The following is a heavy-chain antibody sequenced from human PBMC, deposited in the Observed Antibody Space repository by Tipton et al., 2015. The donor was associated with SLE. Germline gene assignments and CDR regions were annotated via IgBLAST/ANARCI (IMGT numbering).Heavy chain of an antibody. Sequence: GSLRLSCAASGFTFRSYEMNWVRQAPGKGLEWISYISSSGSTIYYADSVKGRFTIARDNAKNSLYLQMNSLRAEDTAVYYCARDARRDEFWSPFDYWGQGTLVTVSS. D-gene: IGHD3-3*01. CDR2: ISSSGSTI. CDR3: ARDARRDEFWSPFDY. CDR1: GFTFRSYE. J-gene: IGHJ4*02. V-gene: IGHV3-48*03.